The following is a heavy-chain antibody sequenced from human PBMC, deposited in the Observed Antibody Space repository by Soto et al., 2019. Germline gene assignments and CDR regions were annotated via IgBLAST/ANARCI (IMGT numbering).Heavy chain of an antibody. V-gene: IGHV1-8*01. CDR3: ARDHWEYSYGRGYDNWFDP. CDR1: GYSFTSND. CDR2: MNPNSDNT. Sequence: ASVKVSCKXSGYSFTSNDINWVRQAAGQGLEWMGWMNPNSDNTGYAQKFQGRLTMTRSTSTNTAYMELNSLTSEDTAVYFCARDHWEYSYGRGYDNWFDPWGQGTLVTVSS. D-gene: IGHD5-18*01. J-gene: IGHJ5*02.